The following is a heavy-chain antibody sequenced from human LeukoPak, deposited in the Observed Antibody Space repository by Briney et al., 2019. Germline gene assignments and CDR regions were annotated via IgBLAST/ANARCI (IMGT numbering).Heavy chain of an antibody. CDR2: IYYSGST. CDR3: ARDSIPYYYDSSGFNY. V-gene: IGHV4-39*07. D-gene: IGHD3-22*01. J-gene: IGHJ4*02. Sequence: SETLSLTCTVSGGSISSSSYYWGWIRQPPGKGLEWIGSIYYSGSTYYNPSLKSRVTISVDTSKSQFSLKLSSVTAADTAVYYCARDSIPYYYDSSGFNYWGQGTLVTVSS. CDR1: GGSISSSSYY.